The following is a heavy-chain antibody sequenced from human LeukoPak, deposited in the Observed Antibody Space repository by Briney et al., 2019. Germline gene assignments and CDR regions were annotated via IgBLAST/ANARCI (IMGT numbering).Heavy chain of an antibody. CDR1: GFNFTRYA. CDR2: ISRRADST. J-gene: IGHJ6*03. Sequence: GGSLRLSCAASGFNFTRYAMSWVRQAPGKGLEWVAAISRRADSTYYADSVKGRLTISRDNAKSSLFLQMNSLRAEDTAVYYCAKCHPYDFWSGINYYYYMDVWAKGPRSPSP. D-gene: IGHD3-3*01. CDR3: AKCHPYDFWSGINYYYYMDV. V-gene: IGHV3-23*01.